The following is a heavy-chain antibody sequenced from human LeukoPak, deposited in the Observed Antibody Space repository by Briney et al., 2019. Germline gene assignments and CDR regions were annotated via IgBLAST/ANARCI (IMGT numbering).Heavy chain of an antibody. V-gene: IGHV3-66*01. Sequence: PGGSLRLSCAASGFTVNTNYMSWVRQAPGKGLEWVSVIYSGGNTYYAGSVKGRFTVSRDNSKNTLYLQMNSLRAEDTAVYYCARDTARGYWYFDLWGRGTLVTVSS. J-gene: IGHJ2*01. CDR3: ARDTARGYWYFDL. CDR2: IYSGGNT. D-gene: IGHD4-17*01. CDR1: GFTVNTNY.